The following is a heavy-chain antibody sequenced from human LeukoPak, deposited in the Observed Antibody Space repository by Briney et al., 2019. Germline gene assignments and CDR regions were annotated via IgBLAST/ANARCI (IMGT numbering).Heavy chain of an antibody. D-gene: IGHD6-6*01. V-gene: IGHV3-7*01. CDR1: GFTFSNSW. CDR3: ARDRLLSKLIAARGLNGYYFDY. CDR2: IKQDGSEK. J-gene: IGHJ4*02. Sequence: PGGSLRLSCAASGFTFSNSWMSWVRQAPGKGLEWVATIKQDGSEKYYVDSVKGRFTISGDNAKNSLYLQMSSLRAEDTAVYYCARDRLLSKLIAARGLNGYYFDYWGQGTLVTVSS.